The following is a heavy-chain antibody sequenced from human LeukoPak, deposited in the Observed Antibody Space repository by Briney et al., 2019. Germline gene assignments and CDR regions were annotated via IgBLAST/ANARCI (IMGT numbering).Heavy chain of an antibody. Sequence: SETLSLTCTVSGGSISSSSYYWGWIRQPPGKGLEWIGSIYYRGSTYYNPSLKSRVTISVDTSKNQFSLKLSSVTAADTAVYYCARLHAFHYYDSSGYYTFDYWGQGTLVTVSS. CDR3: ARLHAFHYYDSSGYYTFDY. D-gene: IGHD3-22*01. CDR2: IYYRGST. J-gene: IGHJ4*02. CDR1: GGSISSSSYY. V-gene: IGHV4-39*01.